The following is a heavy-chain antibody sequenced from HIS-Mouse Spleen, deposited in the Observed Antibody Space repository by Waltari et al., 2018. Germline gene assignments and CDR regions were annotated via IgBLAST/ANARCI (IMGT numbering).Heavy chain of an antibody. D-gene: IGHD1-26*01. CDR1: GYTFTSYE. V-gene: IGHV1-8*01. CDR3: ARGSSSGSYWYYYYGMDV. Sequence: QVQLVQSGAEVKKPGASVKVSCKASGYTFTSYEINWVRPATGQGLEWRGWMNPNSGNTGYAQKFQGRVTMTRNTSISTAYMELSSLRSEDTAVYYCARGSSSGSYWYYYYGMDVWGQGTTVTVSS. CDR2: MNPNSGNT. J-gene: IGHJ6*02.